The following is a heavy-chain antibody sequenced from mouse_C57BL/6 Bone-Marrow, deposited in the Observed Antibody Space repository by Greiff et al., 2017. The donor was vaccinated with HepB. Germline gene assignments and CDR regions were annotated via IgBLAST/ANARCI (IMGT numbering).Heavy chain of an antibody. CDR3: AREDYSNPCY. CDR2: IYPRSGNT. D-gene: IGHD2-5*01. CDR1: GYTFTSYG. V-gene: IGHV1-81*01. Sequence: VQLVESGAELARPGASVKLSCKASGYTFTSYGISWVKQRTGQGLEWIGEIYPRSGNTYYNEKFKGKATLTADKSSSTAYMELRSLTSEDSAVYFCAREDYSNPCYWGQGTTLTVSS. J-gene: IGHJ2*01.